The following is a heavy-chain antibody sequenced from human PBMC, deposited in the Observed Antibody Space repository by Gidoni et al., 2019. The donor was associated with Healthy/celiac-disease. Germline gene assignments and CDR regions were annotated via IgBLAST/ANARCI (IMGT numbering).Heavy chain of an antibody. CDR2: IYWDDDK. CDR3: AHLGSAPPPNDAFDI. CDR1: GFSLSTSGVG. J-gene: IGHJ3*02. Sequence: QITLKESGPTLVKPTQTLTLTCTFSGFSLSTSGVGVGWIRQPPGKALEWLALIYWDDDKRYSPSLKSRLTITKDTSKNQVVLTMTNMDPVDTATYYCAHLGSAPPPNDAFDIWGQGTMVTVSS. V-gene: IGHV2-5*02.